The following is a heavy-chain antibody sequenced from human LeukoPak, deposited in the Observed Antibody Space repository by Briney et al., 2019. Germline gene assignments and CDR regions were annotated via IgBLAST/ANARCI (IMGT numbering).Heavy chain of an antibody. CDR3: ARGVVVVPAARHAFDI. CDR1: GFTFSSYA. Sequence: PGGSLRLSCAASGFTFSSYAMHWVRQAPGKGLEWVAVISYDGSNKYYADSVKGRFTISRDSSKNTLYLQMNSLRAEDTAVYYCARGVVVVPAARHAFDIWGQGTMVTVSS. D-gene: IGHD2-2*01. V-gene: IGHV3-30-3*01. CDR2: ISYDGSNK. J-gene: IGHJ3*02.